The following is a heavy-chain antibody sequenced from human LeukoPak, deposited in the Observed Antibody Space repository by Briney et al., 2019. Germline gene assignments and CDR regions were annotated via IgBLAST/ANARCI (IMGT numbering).Heavy chain of an antibody. Sequence: GGSLRLSCAASGFTFSSYWMSWVRQAPGKGLEWVANMKQDGSEKYYVDSVKGRFTISRDNAKNSLYLQMNSLRAEDTAVYYCARVSTNSRVAGYDPQWYFDLWGRGTPVTVSP. CDR2: MKQDGSEK. CDR3: ARVSTNSRVAGYDPQWYFDL. D-gene: IGHD5-12*01. J-gene: IGHJ2*01. CDR1: GFTFSSYW. V-gene: IGHV3-7*03.